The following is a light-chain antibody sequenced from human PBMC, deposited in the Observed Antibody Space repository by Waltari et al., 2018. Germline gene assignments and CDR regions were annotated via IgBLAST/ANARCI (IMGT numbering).Light chain of an antibody. V-gene: IGKV1-33*01. Sequence: DIQTTQSPSSLSASVGDSVPNTCQASHDNSNYLNWYQQKPGKAPKLLIYDASNLETGVPSRFSGSGSGTDFSFTISSLQPEDIATYYCQQFDNLVYTFGQGTKLEIK. CDR2: DAS. J-gene: IGKJ2*01. CDR1: HDNSNY. CDR3: QQFDNLVYT.